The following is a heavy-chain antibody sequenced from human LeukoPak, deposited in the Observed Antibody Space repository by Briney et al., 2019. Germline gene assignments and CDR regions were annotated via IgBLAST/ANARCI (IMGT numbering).Heavy chain of an antibody. CDR3: AGGSHSGSYYLSHNWFDP. Sequence: SETLSLTCTVSGGSISSGGYYWSWIRQHPGTGLEWIGYIYYSGSTYYNPSLKSRVTISVDTSKNQFSLKLSSVTAADTAVYYCAGGSHSGSYYLSHNWFDPWGQGTLVTVSS. CDR1: GGSISSGGYY. V-gene: IGHV4-31*03. J-gene: IGHJ5*02. D-gene: IGHD3-10*01. CDR2: IYYSGST.